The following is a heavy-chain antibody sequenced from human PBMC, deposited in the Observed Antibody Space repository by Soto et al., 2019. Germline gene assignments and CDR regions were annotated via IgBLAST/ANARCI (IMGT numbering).Heavy chain of an antibody. D-gene: IGHD5-18*01. V-gene: IGHV3-23*01. CDR2: ISGSGGST. J-gene: IGHJ4*02. CDR1: GFTLSSYA. CDR3: ATSYTVDTAMVTYFFDY. Sequence: GGSLRLSCAASGFTLSSYAMSWVRQAPGKGLEWVSAISGSGGSTYYADSVKGRFTISRDNSKNTLYLQMNSLRAEDTAVYYCATSYTVDTAMVTYFFDYWGQGTLVTVS.